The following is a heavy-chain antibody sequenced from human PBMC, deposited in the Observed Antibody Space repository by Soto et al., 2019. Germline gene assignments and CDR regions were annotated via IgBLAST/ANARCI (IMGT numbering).Heavy chain of an antibody. CDR3: AREAAIVVGPAAIETPYYYYGMDV. V-gene: IGHV1-69*01. D-gene: IGHD2-2*01. CDR1: GGTFSSYA. CDR2: IIPIFGTA. J-gene: IGHJ6*02. Sequence: QVQLVQSGAEVKKPGSSVKVSCKASGGTFSSYAISWVRQAPGQGLEWMGGIIPIFGTANYAQKFQGRVTITADEATSTAYRELSSLRSEDTAVYYCAREAAIVVGPAAIETPYYYYGMDVWGQGTTVTVAS.